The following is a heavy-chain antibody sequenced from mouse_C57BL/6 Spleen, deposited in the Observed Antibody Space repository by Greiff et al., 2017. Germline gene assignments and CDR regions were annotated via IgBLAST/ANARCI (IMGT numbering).Heavy chain of an antibody. J-gene: IGHJ2*01. Sequence: EVKLMESGAELVRPGASVKLSCTASGFNIKDDYMHWVKQRPEQGLEWIGWIDPENGDTEYASKFQGKATITADTSSNTAYLQLSSLTSEDTAVYYCTFITTVVATDYWGQGTTLTVSS. CDR3: TFITTVVATDY. CDR1: GFNIKDDY. D-gene: IGHD1-1*01. CDR2: IDPENGDT. V-gene: IGHV14-4*01.